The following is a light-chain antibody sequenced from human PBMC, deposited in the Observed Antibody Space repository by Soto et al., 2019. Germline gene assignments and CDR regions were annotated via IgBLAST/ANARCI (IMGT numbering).Light chain of an antibody. Sequence: QPVLTQPPSVSGAPGQRVTISCTGSSSNIGASYDVHWYRHLPGTAPKLLIYGYFNRPSGVPDRFSGSKSDTSASLAITGLQAEDEADYYCQSYDRSLSGVVFGGGTKLTVL. CDR2: GYF. V-gene: IGLV1-40*01. J-gene: IGLJ3*02. CDR1: SSNIGASYD. CDR3: QSYDRSLSGVV.